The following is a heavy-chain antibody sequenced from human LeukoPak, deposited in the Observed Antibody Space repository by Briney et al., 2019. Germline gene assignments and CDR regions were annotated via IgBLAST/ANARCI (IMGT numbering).Heavy chain of an antibody. V-gene: IGHV4-4*02. J-gene: IGHJ4*02. Sequence: SETLSLTCAVSGGSISSSNWWSWVRQPPGKGLEWIGEIYHSGSTNYNPSLKSRVTISVDKSKNQFSLKLSSVTAADTAVYYCARHVGDYYDSSGYYLDYWGQGTLVTVSS. CDR3: ARHVGDYYDSSGYYLDY. CDR1: GGSISSSNW. D-gene: IGHD3-22*01. CDR2: IYHSGST.